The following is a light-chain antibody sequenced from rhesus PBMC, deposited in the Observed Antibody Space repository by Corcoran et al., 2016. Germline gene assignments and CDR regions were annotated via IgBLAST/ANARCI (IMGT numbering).Light chain of an antibody. CDR1: QGITND. V-gene: IGKV1-25*01. J-gene: IGKJ4*01. Sequence: DIQMTQSPSSLSASVGDRVTITCRASQGITNDLAWYQQKPGETPKLLIYEASSLQSGIPSRFSGSGSVTDFTLTISSLQSEDFATYYCQHYDSIPLTFGGGTKVEIK. CDR3: QHYDSIPLT. CDR2: EAS.